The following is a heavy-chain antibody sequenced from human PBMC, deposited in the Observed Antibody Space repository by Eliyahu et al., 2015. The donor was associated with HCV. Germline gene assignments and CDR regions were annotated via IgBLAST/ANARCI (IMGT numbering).Heavy chain of an antibody. V-gene: IGHV4-59*01. Sequence: QVQLQESGPGLVKPSETLSLTCTVSGXSITTYYWSWIRQPPGKGLEWIGYIYYSGGTNYNPPXKXRVTISLDTSKXQXSLNLTSVTAADTAVYYCASGGGGIAVAGTGGWFDPWGQGTLVTVSS. D-gene: IGHD6-19*01. CDR3: ASGGGGIAVAGTGGWFDP. CDR1: GXSITTYY. J-gene: IGHJ5*02. CDR2: IYYSGGT.